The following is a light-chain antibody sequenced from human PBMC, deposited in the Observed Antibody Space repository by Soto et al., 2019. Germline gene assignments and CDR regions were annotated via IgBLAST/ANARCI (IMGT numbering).Light chain of an antibody. CDR2: EGS. Sequence: SALTQPASVSGSLGQSITISCIGTSSNIGSYNLVSWYQHQPGKAPKIMIFEGSKRPSGVSNRFSGSRSGNTASLTISGLQAEDEADYYCCSFAGTGTQYVFGTGTKLTVL. V-gene: IGLV2-23*01. CDR1: SSNIGSYNL. CDR3: CSFAGTGTQYV. J-gene: IGLJ1*01.